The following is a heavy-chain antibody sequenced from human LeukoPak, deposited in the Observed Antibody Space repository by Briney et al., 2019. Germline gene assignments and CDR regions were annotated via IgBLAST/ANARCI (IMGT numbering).Heavy chain of an antibody. D-gene: IGHD2-15*01. V-gene: IGHV3-48*04. CDR2: ISGSGNTI. Sequence: PGGSLRLSCAASGFTFSSFGMNWVRQAPGKGLEWVSYISGSGNTIYDADSVKGRFTISRDNAKNSLYLQMNTLRAEDTAVYYCARPPGRAFDIWGQGTMVTVSS. CDR3: ARPPGRAFDI. CDR1: GFTFSSFG. J-gene: IGHJ3*02.